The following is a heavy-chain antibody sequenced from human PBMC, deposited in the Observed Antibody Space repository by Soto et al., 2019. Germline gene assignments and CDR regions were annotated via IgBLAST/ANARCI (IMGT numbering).Heavy chain of an antibody. CDR3: AKDRLRYFDWLLGVLDY. CDR2: ISGSGGST. Sequence: GGSLRLSCAASGFTFISYAMSWVRQAPWKGLEWVSAISGSGGSTYYADSVKGRFTISRDNSKNTLYLQMNSLRAEDTAVYYCAKDRLRYFDWLLGVLDYWGQGTLVTVSS. CDR1: GFTFISYA. D-gene: IGHD3-9*01. J-gene: IGHJ4*02. V-gene: IGHV3-23*01.